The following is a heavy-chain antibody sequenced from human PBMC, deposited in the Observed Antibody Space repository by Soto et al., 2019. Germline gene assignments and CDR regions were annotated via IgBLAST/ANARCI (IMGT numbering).Heavy chain of an antibody. CDR2: IGGSGGDT. Sequence: EVQLLASGGGLVQPGGSLRLSCAASGFPFSSYAMSWVRQAPGKGLEWGSGIGGSGGDTFYADSVKGRFTVSRDNGENTLYLQLNSLRVEDSAIYYCARRTWRGRADYWGQGILVTVSS. D-gene: IGHD3-3*01. CDR1: GFPFSSYA. V-gene: IGHV3-23*01. CDR3: ARRTWRGRADY. J-gene: IGHJ4*02.